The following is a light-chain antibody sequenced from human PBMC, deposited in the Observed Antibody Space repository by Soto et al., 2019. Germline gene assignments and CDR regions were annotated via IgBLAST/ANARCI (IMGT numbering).Light chain of an antibody. Sequence: QSALTQPPSASGSPGQSVTISCTGTSSDVGGYNYVSWYQQHPGKAPKVMIYDVNKWPSGVPDRFSGSKSGNTASLTVSGLQAEDEADYYCSSHAGSGTPFVFGTGTKLTVL. CDR1: SSDVGGYNY. V-gene: IGLV2-8*01. J-gene: IGLJ1*01. CDR3: SSHAGSGTPFV. CDR2: DVN.